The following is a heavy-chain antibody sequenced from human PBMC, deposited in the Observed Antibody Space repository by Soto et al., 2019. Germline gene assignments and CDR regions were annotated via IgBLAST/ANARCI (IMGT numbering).Heavy chain of an antibody. J-gene: IGHJ5*02. CDR3: AREGGGSAAMVPVAIDP. V-gene: IGHV3-7*05. Sequence: GGSLRLSCAASGFTFSSYWMSWVRQAPGKGLEWVANIKQDGSEKYYVDSVKGRFTISRDNAKNSLYLQMNSLRAEDTAVYYCAREGGGSAAMVPVAIDPWGQGTLVTVSS. CDR1: GFTFSSYW. CDR2: IKQDGSEK. D-gene: IGHD5-18*01.